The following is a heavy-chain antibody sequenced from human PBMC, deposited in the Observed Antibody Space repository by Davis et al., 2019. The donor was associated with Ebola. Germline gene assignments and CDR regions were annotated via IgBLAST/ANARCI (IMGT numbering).Heavy chain of an antibody. CDR3: ARGATIAALGGLWFDP. D-gene: IGHD6-6*01. J-gene: IGHJ5*02. V-gene: IGHV1-8*03. CDR2: MNPKSGNT. CDR1: GYTFTRYD. Sequence: ASVKVSCKASGYTFTRYDINWVRQAAGQGPEWMGWMNPKSGNTGYAQKFQGRVTITRNTSISTAYMELSSLRSEDTGVYYCARGATIAALGGLWFDPWGQGTLVTVSS.